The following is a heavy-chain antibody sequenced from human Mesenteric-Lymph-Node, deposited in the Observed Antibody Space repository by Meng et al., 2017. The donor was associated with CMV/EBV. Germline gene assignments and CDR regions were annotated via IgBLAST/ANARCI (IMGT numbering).Heavy chain of an antibody. D-gene: IGHD3-10*01. CDR2: INPSGGST. J-gene: IGHJ4*02. CDR1: GYTFTSYY. CDR3: AGAGSQGFGELSLDY. V-gene: IGHV1-46*01. Sequence: ASVKVSCKASGYTFTSYYMHWVRQAPGQGLEWMGIINPSGGSTSYAQKFQGRVTMTRDTSTSTVYMELSSLRSEDTAVYYCAGAGSQGFGELSLDYWGQGTLVTVSS.